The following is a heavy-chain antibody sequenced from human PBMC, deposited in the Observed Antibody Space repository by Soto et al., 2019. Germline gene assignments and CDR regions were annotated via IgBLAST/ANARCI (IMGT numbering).Heavy chain of an antibody. V-gene: IGHV1-69*01. CDR1: GGTFSSYA. Sequence: QVQLVQSGAEVKKPGSSVKVSCKASGGTFSSYAISWVRQAPGQGLEWMGGIIPIFGTANYAQKFQGRVTITADESTSTAYMELSSLRSEDTAVYYCARGGIGYCSSTSCYSPAGHFDYWGQGTLVTVSS. CDR3: ARGGIGYCSSTSCYSPAGHFDY. CDR2: IIPIFGTA. J-gene: IGHJ4*02. D-gene: IGHD2-2*02.